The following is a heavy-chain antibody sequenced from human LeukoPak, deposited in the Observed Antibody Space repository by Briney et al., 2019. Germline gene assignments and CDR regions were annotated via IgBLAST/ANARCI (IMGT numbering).Heavy chain of an antibody. V-gene: IGHV5-51*01. D-gene: IGHD2-2*02. CDR1: GYTFSNFW. CDR3: ARPHTLDRNTKYYFDY. Sequence: GGSLRISCTGSGYTFSNFWIGWVRQMPGKGLEWMGVIYPGDSDTRYSPSVQGQVTISVDKSISTAYLQWNSLTASDTAMYYCARPHTLDRNTKYYFDYWGQGTLVTVSS. J-gene: IGHJ4*02. CDR2: IYPGDSDT.